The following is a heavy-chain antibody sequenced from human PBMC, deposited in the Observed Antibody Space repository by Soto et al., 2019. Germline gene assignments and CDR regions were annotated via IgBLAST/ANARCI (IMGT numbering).Heavy chain of an antibody. D-gene: IGHD4-17*01. CDR3: ARASGVYDAFDI. V-gene: IGHV1-2*02. J-gene: IGHJ3*02. CDR1: GSTFTGYY. CDR2: INPNNGGT. Sequence: ASVKVSCKASGSTFTGYYMHWVRQAPGQGLEWMGWINPNNGGTKYAQKFQGSVTMTRDTSISTAYMELSRLRSDDTAVYCCARASGVYDAFDIWGQGTMVT.